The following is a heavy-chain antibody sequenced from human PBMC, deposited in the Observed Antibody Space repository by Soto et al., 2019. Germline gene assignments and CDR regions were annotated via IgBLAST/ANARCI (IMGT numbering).Heavy chain of an antibody. CDR3: AKNYYLDN. J-gene: IGHJ4*02. V-gene: IGHV3-23*01. CDR2: INIDGST. CDR1: GFTFSRFA. Sequence: EVQLFESGGGLVQPGGSLRLSCAASGFTFSRFAMTWVRQGPGKGPAWVSSINIDGSTYYADSVKGRFTISRDDSKNTLFLQMNSLRTEDTAIYYCAKNYYLDNWGQGTLITVSS.